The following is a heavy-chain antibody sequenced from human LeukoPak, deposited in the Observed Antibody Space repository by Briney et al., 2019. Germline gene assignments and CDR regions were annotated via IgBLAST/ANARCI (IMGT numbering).Heavy chain of an antibody. CDR3: ARDARRDGYNPFDY. J-gene: IGHJ4*02. V-gene: IGHV3-21*01. Sequence: GGSLRLSCAASGFTFSSYSMNWVRQAPGKGLEWVSSISSSSSYIYYADSVKGRFTISRDNAKNSLYLQMNSLRAEDTAVYYFARDARRDGYNPFDYWGQGTLVTVSS. CDR2: ISSSSSYI. CDR1: GFTFSSYS. D-gene: IGHD5-24*01.